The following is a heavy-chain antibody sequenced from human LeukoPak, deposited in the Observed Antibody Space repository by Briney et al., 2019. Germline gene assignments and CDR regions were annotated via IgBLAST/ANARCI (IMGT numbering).Heavy chain of an antibody. CDR2: INPNSGGT. CDR3: ANNSSGWSAQIYSD. CDR1: GYTFTGYY. D-gene: IGHD6-19*01. V-gene: IGHV1-2*02. Sequence: ASVKVSCKTSGYTFTGYYMHWVRQAPGQGLEWMGWINPNSGGTNFAQEFQGRVTMTRDTSISTAYMELSSLRSDDTAVYYCANNSSGWSAQIYSDWGQGTLVTVSS. J-gene: IGHJ4*02.